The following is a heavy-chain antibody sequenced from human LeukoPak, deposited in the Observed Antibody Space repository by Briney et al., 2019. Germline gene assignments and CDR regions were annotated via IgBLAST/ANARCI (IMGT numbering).Heavy chain of an antibody. V-gene: IGHV4-59*12. CDR1: GGSISSYY. CDR2: IYYSGST. Sequence: SETLSLTCTVSGGSISSYYWSWIRQPPGKGLEWIGYIYYSGSTNYNPSLKSRVTISVDTSKNQFSLKLSSVTAADTAVYYCARDFAYYYDSSGYYRVPLGWFDPWGQGTLVTVSS. J-gene: IGHJ5*02. D-gene: IGHD3-22*01. CDR3: ARDFAYYYDSSGYYRVPLGWFDP.